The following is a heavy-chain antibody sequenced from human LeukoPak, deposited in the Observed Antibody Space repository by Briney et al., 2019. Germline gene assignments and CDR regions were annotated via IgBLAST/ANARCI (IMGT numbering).Heavy chain of an antibody. CDR2: IYTSGST. D-gene: IGHD3-10*01. V-gene: IGHV4-61*02. J-gene: IGHJ4*02. CDR3: ARDIGRFGELFSDY. CDR1: GVSISSGSYY. Sequence: PSQTLSLTCTVSGVSISSGSYYWSWIRQPAGKGLEWIGRIYTSGSTNYNPSLKSRVTISVDTSKNQFSLKLSSVTAADTAVYYCARDIGRFGELFSDYWGQGTLVTVSS.